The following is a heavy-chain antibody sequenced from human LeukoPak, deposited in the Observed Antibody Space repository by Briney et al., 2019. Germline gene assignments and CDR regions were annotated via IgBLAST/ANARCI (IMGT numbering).Heavy chain of an antibody. CDR1: GGSISSGSYY. Sequence: SETLSLTCTVSGGSISSGSYYWSWIRQPAGKGLEWIGRIYTSGSTNYNPSLKSRVTISVDTSKNQFSLKLSSVTAADTAVYYCARHGFTMTPGAFDIWGQGTMVTVSS. V-gene: IGHV4-61*02. J-gene: IGHJ3*02. CDR2: IYTSGST. D-gene: IGHD3-22*01. CDR3: ARHGFTMTPGAFDI.